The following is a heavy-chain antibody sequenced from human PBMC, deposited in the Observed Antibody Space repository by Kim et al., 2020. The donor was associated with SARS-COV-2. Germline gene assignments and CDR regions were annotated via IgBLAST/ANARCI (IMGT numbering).Heavy chain of an antibody. J-gene: IGHJ6*02. Sequence: APKHQGRVTMTTDTSTSTAYMELRSLRSDDTAVYYCARDGNPPYYYGMDVWGQGTTVTVSS. V-gene: IGHV1-18*01. D-gene: IGHD1-1*01. CDR3: ARDGNPPYYYGMDV.